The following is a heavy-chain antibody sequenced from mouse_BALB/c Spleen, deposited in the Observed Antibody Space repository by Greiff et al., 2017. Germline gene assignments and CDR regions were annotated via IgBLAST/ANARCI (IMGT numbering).Heavy chain of an antibody. V-gene: IGHV1-80*01. CDR2: IYPGDGET. Sequence: QVQLQQSGAELVRPGPSVKISCKASGYAFSSYWMNWVKQRPGQGLEWIGQIYPGDGETNYNGKFMGKATLTADKSSSTAYMQLSSLTSEDSAVYVCTRWGLRGGAIDYWGQGTSVTVSS. CDR3: TRWGLRGGAIDY. J-gene: IGHJ4*01. CDR1: GYAFSSYW. D-gene: IGHD3-1*01.